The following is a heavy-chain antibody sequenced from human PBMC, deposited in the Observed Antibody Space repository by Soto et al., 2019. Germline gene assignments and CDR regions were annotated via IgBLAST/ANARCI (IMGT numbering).Heavy chain of an antibody. CDR1: GYTFITYG. CDR2: ISTYNGNT. V-gene: IGHV1-18*01. CDR3: ARRPTDYYDNSANYFLDY. J-gene: IGHJ4*02. D-gene: IGHD3-22*01. Sequence: QVQLVQSGAEVKKPGASVKVSCKASGYTFITYGVSWVRQAPGQGLDWLGWISTYNGNTRYAERLQGRVTMTTDTTTNTAYMELRNLRYDDTAVYYCARRPTDYYDNSANYFLDYWGQGTLVTVSS.